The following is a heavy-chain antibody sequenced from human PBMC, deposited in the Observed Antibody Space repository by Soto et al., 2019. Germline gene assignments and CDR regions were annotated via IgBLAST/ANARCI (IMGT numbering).Heavy chain of an antibody. Sequence: QVQLVESGGGVVQPGRSLRPSCAASGFTFSSYGVLWVRQAPGKGLEWVALISYDGSNKYYADSVKGRFTISRDNSKNTLYLQMNSLRAEDTAVYYCAKDTYYHDSSGYYVFDYWGQGTLVTVSS. CDR3: AKDTYYHDSSGYYVFDY. CDR2: ISYDGSNK. D-gene: IGHD3-22*01. V-gene: IGHV3-30*18. J-gene: IGHJ4*02. CDR1: GFTFSSYG.